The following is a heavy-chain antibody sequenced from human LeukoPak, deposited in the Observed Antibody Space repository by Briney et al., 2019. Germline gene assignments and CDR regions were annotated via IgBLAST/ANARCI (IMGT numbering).Heavy chain of an antibody. D-gene: IGHD1-26*01. J-gene: IGHJ4*02. CDR3: ARYSGTHYVY. V-gene: IGHV4-59*01. CDR1: GGSITGYF. CDR2: IHYTGFT. Sequence: SETLSLTCAVSGGSITGYFWGWIRQPPGKGLEWIGYIHYTGFTSYNASLKSRITISVDTSMNQLSLNLNSVTAADTAVYYCARYSGTHYVYWGQGTLVTVSS.